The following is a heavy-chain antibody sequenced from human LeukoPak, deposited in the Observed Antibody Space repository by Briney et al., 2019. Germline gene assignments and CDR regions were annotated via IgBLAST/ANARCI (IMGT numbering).Heavy chain of an antibody. CDR1: GFTFSNYE. V-gene: IGHV3-48*03. CDR3: ARATYYYDSSGPAAY. CDR2: ISSTGSTI. J-gene: IGHJ4*02. D-gene: IGHD3-22*01. Sequence: GGSLRLSCAASGFTFSNYEMNWVRQAPGKGLEWVSYISSTGSTIYYADSVKGRFTISRDNAKNSLYLQVNSLRAEDTAVFYCARATYYYDSSGPAAYWGQGTLVTVSS.